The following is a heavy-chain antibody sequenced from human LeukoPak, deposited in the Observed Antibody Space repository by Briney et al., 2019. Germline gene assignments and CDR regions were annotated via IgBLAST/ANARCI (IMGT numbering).Heavy chain of an antibody. J-gene: IGHJ6*02. CDR3: ARESTIVGATHYYYYGMDV. D-gene: IGHD1-26*01. CDR2: ISSSSSYI. V-gene: IGHV3-21*01. CDR1: GFTFSSYS. Sequence: GGSLRLSCAASGFTFSSYSMNWVRQAPGKGLEWVSSISSSSSYIYYADSVKGRFTISRDNAKNSLYLQMNSLRAEDTAVYYCARESTIVGATHYYYYGMDVWGQGTTVTVSS.